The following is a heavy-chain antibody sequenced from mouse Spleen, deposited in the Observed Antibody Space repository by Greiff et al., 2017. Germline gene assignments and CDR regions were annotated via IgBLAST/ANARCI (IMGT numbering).Heavy chain of an antibody. CDR2: IDPSDSET. V-gene: IGHV1S126*01. CDR3: ARGSSYYFDY. Sequence: QVQLKESGPQLVRPGASVKISCKASGYSFTSYWMHWVKQRPGQGLEWIGMIDPSDSETRLNQKFKDKATLTVDKSSSTAYMQLSSPTSEDSAVYYCARGSSYYFDYWGRGTTLTVSS. J-gene: IGHJ2*01. CDR1: GYSFTSYW. D-gene: IGHD1-1*01.